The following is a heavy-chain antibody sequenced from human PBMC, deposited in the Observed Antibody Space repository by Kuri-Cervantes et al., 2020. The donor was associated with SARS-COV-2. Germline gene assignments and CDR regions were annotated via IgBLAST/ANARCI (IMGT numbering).Heavy chain of an antibody. J-gene: IGHJ5*02. CDR2: IYTSGST. CDR1: GGSISSSSYY. Sequence: SETLSLTCTVSGGSISSSSYYWGWIRQPPGKGLEWIGSIYTSGSTNYNPSLKSRVTISVDTSKNQFSLKLSSVTAADTAVYYCARAAGPAARTSWFDPWGQGTLVTVSS. CDR3: ARAAGPAARTSWFDP. V-gene: IGHV4-39*07. D-gene: IGHD2-2*01.